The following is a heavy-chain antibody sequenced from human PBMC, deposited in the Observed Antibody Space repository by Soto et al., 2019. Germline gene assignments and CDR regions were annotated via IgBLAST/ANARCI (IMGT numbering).Heavy chain of an antibody. V-gene: IGHV3-33*01. CDR1: GFTFSSYG. CDR3: ASGAYSSSWSAPGFDD. D-gene: IGHD6-13*01. CDR2: IWYDGSNK. Sequence: QVQLVESGGGVVQPGRSLRLSCAASGFTFSSYGMHWVRQAPGKGLEWGAVIWYDGSNKYYADSVKGRFTISRDNSKNTLDLQMNSLRAEDTAVYYCASGAYSSSWSAPGFDDWGQGTLVTVSS. J-gene: IGHJ4*02.